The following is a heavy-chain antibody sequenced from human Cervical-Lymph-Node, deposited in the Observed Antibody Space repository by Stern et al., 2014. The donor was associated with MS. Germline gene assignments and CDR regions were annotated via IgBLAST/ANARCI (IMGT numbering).Heavy chain of an antibody. V-gene: IGHV1-3*01. CDR1: GYTFIDHA. CDR2: INGGPGTT. Sequence: VQLVQSGAEVKKPGASMTISCKTSGYTFIDHAIHWVRQAPGQRLEWMGWINGGPGTTKYSQKFQGRVSFTRDKAASAAYMDLSSLSPDDTAVYYCARQPDYSDFLDFWGQGTLVTVSS. J-gene: IGHJ4*02. CDR3: ARQPDYSDFLDF. D-gene: IGHD4-11*01.